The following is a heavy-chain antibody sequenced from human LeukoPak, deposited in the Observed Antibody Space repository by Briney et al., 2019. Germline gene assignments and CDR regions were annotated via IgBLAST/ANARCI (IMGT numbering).Heavy chain of an antibody. J-gene: IGHJ4*02. Sequence: GASVKVSCKASGYTFTGYYMHWVRQAPGQGLEWMGWINPNSGGTNYAQKFQGRVTMTRDTSISTAYMELSRLRPDDTAVYYCARASDGSGTTHYFDYWGQGTLVTVSS. V-gene: IGHV1-2*02. D-gene: IGHD3-10*01. CDR2: INPNSGGT. CDR1: GYTFTGYY. CDR3: ARASDGSGTTHYFDY.